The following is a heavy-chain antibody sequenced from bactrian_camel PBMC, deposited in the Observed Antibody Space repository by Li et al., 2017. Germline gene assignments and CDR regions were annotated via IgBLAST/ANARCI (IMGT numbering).Heavy chain of an antibody. CDR2: ISSDNIT. V-gene: IGHV3S53*01. CDR1: KYARTDNC. D-gene: IGHD2*01. CDR3: AATTRYAGSWFDRSKWLY. J-gene: IGHJ4*01. Sequence: HVQLVESGGGSVQAGGSLRLSCTTSKYARTDNCLAWFREAPGKEREGVAAISSDNITRYADSVEGRFTLSPDTAKKMVYLQMNNLKPEDTAMYYCAATTRYAGSWFDRSKWLYWGQGTQVT.